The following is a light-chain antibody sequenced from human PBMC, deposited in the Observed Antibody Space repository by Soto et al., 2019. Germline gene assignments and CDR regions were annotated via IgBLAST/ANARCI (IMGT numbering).Light chain of an antibody. Sequence: QSALTQPASVSGSPGQSITISCTGTSSDVGGYNYVSWYQQHPGKAPKLMIYDVSNRHSGVSNRFSGSKSGNTASLTISGLQAEDEADYYCSSYTSSSTLVVFGGGTKVTVL. V-gene: IGLV2-14*01. CDR3: SSYTSSSTLVV. CDR1: SSDVGGYNY. CDR2: DVS. J-gene: IGLJ2*01.